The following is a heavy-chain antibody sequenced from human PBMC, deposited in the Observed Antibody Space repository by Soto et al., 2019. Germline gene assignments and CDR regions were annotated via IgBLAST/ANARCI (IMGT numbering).Heavy chain of an antibody. D-gene: IGHD2-15*01. J-gene: IGHJ5*02. CDR3: ARGATRVVVAATHIDNWFDP. Sequence: PSETLSLTCAVYGGSFSGYYWSWIRQPPGKGLEWIGEINHSGSTNYNPSLKSRVTISVDTSKNQFSLKLSSVTAADTAVYYCARGATRVVVAATHIDNWFDPWGQGTLVTVSS. CDR1: GGSFSGYY. V-gene: IGHV4-34*01. CDR2: INHSGST.